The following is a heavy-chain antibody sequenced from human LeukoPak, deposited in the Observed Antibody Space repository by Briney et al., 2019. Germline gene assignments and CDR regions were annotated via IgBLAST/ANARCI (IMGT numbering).Heavy chain of an antibody. CDR1: GYIFTSYG. CDR2: ISAYNGNT. Sequence: ASVKVSCKASGYIFTSYGISWVRQAPGQGLEWMGWISAYNGNTNYAQKLQGRVTMTTDTSTSTAYMELRSLRSDDAAVYYCARDRDYDILTGYYPYYCDYWGQGTLVTVSS. V-gene: IGHV1-18*04. D-gene: IGHD3-9*01. J-gene: IGHJ4*02. CDR3: ARDRDYDILTGYYPYYCDY.